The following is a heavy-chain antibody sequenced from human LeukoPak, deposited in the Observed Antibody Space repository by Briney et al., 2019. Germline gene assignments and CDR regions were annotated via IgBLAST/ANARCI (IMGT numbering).Heavy chain of an antibody. V-gene: IGHV4-59*01. D-gene: IGHD6-13*01. Sequence: PSETLSLTCTVSDDSISTYYWSWIRQTPGKGLEWIGYIHHTEDTKYNPSLKGRVIISIDTSKNQFSLKLTSLTAADTAVYYCARDAEDSSSSHWGQGTLVTVSS. J-gene: IGHJ4*02. CDR2: IHHTEDT. CDR3: ARDAEDSSSSH. CDR1: DDSISTYY.